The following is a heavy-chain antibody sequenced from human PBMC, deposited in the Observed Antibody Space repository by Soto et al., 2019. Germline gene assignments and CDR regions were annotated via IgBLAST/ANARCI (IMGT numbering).Heavy chain of an antibody. CDR2: IKSDGSST. J-gene: IGHJ4*02. V-gene: IGHV3-74*01. CDR1: EFTFRSYW. CDR3: VGSNGYNKFDY. D-gene: IGHD3-22*01. Sequence: GGSLRLSCAASEFTFRSYWMHWVRQAPGKGLVWVSRIKSDGSSTSYADSVKGRFTISRDNAKNTLYLQMNSLRAEDTAVYYCVGSNGYNKFDYWGQGTLVTVSS.